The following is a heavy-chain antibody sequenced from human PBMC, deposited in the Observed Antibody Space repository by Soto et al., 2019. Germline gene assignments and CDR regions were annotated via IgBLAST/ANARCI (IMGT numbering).Heavy chain of an antibody. D-gene: IGHD3-16*01. V-gene: IGHV3-74*01. CDR2: ISTDGRIT. J-gene: IGHJ4*02. CDR3: ARDIGYGGN. CDR1: GFTFSTSW. Sequence: EVQLVESGGGLVQPGGSLRLSCTTSGFTFSTSWMHWVRQTPGKGLLWVSHISTDGRITNYADSAKGRFTISRDNAKNTLFLQMNNLRAEDTAVYFCARDIGYGGNWGQGTLVTVSS.